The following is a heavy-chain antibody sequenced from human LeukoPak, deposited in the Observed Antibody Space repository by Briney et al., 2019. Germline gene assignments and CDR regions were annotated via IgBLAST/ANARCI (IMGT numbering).Heavy chain of an antibody. Sequence: PGGSLRLSCAASGFPFNTYTMNWVRQAPGKGLEWVSSIDSGSSYIYYADSVKGRFTISRDNAKNSLYLQMNRLRAEDTAVYYXXXXXXXXXXFDWLAKYYFDYWGQGTLVTVSS. V-gene: IGHV3-21*01. CDR1: GFPFNTYT. D-gene: IGHD3-9*01. CDR2: IDSGSSYI. CDR3: XXXXXXXXXFDWLAKYYFDY. J-gene: IGHJ4*02.